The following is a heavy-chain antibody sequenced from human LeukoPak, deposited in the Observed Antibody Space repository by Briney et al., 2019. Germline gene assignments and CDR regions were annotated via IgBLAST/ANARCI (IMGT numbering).Heavy chain of an antibody. Sequence: GGSLRLSCSASRFTFSGYAMHGVRQAPGKGLEYVSAISNDGGSTYYADFVKGRFTISRDNSKNTLYLQMSSLRAEDTAVYYCVEDSSGWSPDYWGQGTLVTVSS. CDR1: RFTFSGYA. V-gene: IGHV3-64D*06. J-gene: IGHJ4*02. CDR2: ISNDGGST. D-gene: IGHD6-19*01. CDR3: VEDSSGWSPDY.